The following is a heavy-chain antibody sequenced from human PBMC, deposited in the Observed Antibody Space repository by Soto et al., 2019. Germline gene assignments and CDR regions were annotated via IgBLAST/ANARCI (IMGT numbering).Heavy chain of an antibody. V-gene: IGHV4-30-4*01. J-gene: IGHJ5*02. CDR3: ARVRVGLVPNRSWFHP. Sequence: PSETLSLTCTVSGGSISSGDYYWSWIRQPPGKGLEWIGYIYYSGSSYYNPSLKSRVTRSVDTSKNQFSLKLSSVTAADTALYYCARVRVGLVPNRSWFHPWGQGTLVTVSS. D-gene: IGHD6-6*01. CDR2: IYYSGSS. CDR1: GGSISSGDYY.